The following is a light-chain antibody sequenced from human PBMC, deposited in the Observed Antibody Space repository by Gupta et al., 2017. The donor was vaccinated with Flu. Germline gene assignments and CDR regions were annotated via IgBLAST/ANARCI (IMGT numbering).Light chain of an antibody. J-gene: IGKJ5*01. CDR3: QQHSNWPPIT. CDR2: YAS. V-gene: IGKV3-11*02. Sequence: ERATLSCRASQSVSFYLACYQQKPAQAPRLLIYYASKRGTGIPPGFSGSGSARDFNLTISSLEAEDFAVYYCQQHSNWPPITFGQGTRLEIK. CDR1: QSVSFY.